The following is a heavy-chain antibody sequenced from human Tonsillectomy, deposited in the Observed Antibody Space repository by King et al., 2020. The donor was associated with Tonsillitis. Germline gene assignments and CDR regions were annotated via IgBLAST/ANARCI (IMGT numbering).Heavy chain of an antibody. V-gene: IGHV4-30-4*07. D-gene: IGHD5-24*01. J-gene: IGHJ5*02. Sequence: LQLQESGPGLVKPSQTLSLTCAVSGGSISSGGYSWSWIRQPPGQGLEWIGYIYYSGSTRYNPYLQSRVIMSLDTSKNQFSLKLYSVTAADTAVYYCARDGAERYGLFDPWGQGTLVTV. CDR2: IYYSGST. CDR3: ARDGAERYGLFDP. CDR1: GGSISSGGYS.